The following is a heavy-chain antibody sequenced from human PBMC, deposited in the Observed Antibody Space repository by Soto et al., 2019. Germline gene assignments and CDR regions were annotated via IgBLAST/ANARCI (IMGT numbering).Heavy chain of an antibody. CDR1: GGSMRNYF. J-gene: IGHJ4*02. CDR2: IHYSGTT. CDR3: AAGEASSRNLAPYYLHF. Sequence: SETLSLTCTVSGGSMRNYFWTWIRQPPGKGLEWIGYIHYSGTTSFFPSYNPSLRSRVTISEDTSKNQFSLKLLSVTTADTAVYFCAAGEASSRNLAPYYLHFWGPGTLVTVSS. D-gene: IGHD6-13*01. V-gene: IGHV4-59*01.